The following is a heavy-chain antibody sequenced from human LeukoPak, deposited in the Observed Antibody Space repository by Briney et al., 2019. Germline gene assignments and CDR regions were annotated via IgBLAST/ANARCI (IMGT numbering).Heavy chain of an antibody. J-gene: IGHJ4*02. CDR2: ISFDGSDK. CDR1: GFTFSSYG. Sequence: GGSLRLSCAASGFTFSSYGMHWARQAPGKGLEWVAIISFDGSDKYYADSVKGRFTISRDNSKNTLYLQMNSLRAEDTAVYYCARQMTTVTTCFDYWGQGTLVTVSS. CDR3: ARQMTTVTTCFDY. D-gene: IGHD4-17*01. V-gene: IGHV3-30*19.